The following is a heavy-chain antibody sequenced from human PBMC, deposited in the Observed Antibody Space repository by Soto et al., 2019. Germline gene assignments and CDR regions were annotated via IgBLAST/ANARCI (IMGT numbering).Heavy chain of an antibody. V-gene: IGHV1-3*01. CDR1: GYTFTSYA. J-gene: IGHJ6*02. D-gene: IGHD1-1*01. Sequence: ASVKVSCKASGYTFTSYAMPWVRQAPGQRLEWMGWMNAGNGNTKYSQKFQGRVTITRETSASTAYMELSSLRSEDTAVYYCARAGTGQYCYYSYGMDVWGQGTTVTVSS. CDR2: MNAGNGNT. CDR3: ARAGTGQYCYYSYGMDV.